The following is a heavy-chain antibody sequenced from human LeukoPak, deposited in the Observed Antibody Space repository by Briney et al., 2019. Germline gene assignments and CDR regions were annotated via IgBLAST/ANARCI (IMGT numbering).Heavy chain of an antibody. CDR3: AAGGYDYERGPGSFFDY. J-gene: IGHJ4*02. Sequence: GASVKVSCKASGGTFSSYAISWVRQAPGQGLEWMGGIIPIFGTANYAQKFQGRVTITADESTSTAYMELSSLRSEDTAVYYCAAGGYDYERGPGSFFDYWGQGTLVTVSS. CDR2: IIPIFGTA. CDR1: GGTFSSYA. V-gene: IGHV1-69*01. D-gene: IGHD5-12*01.